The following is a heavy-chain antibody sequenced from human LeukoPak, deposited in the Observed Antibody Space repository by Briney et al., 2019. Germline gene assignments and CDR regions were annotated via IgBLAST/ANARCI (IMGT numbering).Heavy chain of an antibody. CDR1: GGSFSGYY. Sequence: ASETLSLTCAVYGGSFSGYYWSWIRQPPGKGLEWIGEINHSGSTTYNPSLKSRVTISVDTSKNQFSLKLSSVTAADTAVYYCARGRTVLMVYGIYFDYWGQGTLVTVSS. D-gene: IGHD2-8*01. J-gene: IGHJ4*02. CDR3: ARGRTVLMVYGIYFDY. V-gene: IGHV4-34*01. CDR2: INHSGST.